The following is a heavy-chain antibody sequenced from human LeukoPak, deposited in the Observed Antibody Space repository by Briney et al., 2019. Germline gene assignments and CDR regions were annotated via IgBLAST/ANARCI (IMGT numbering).Heavy chain of an antibody. V-gene: IGHV3-21*01. J-gene: IGHJ4*02. D-gene: IGHD6-13*01. CDR3: ASGSSSWAYYFDY. CDR2: ISSSSSYI. CDR1: GFSFTSYS. Sequence: GGSLRLSCAASGFSFTSYSMNWVGQAPAKGLVWVSSISSSSSYIYYADSVKGRFTISRDNAKNSLYLQMNSLRAEDTAVHYCASGSSSWAYYFDYWGQGTLVTVSS.